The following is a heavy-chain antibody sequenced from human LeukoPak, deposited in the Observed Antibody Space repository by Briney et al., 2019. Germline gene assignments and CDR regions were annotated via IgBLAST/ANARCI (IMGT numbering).Heavy chain of an antibody. CDR2: MYYSGNT. D-gene: IGHD2-2*01. CDR1: GASITSYF. J-gene: IGHJ3*01. Sequence: ASETLSLTCTVSGASITSYFWSWIRQPPGKGLEWIAYMYYSGNTNYNPSLKSRVIISVDKSKNQLSLNLSSVTAADTAVYYCASDTRGAFDLWGQGTMDTVSS. CDR3: ASDTRGAFDL. V-gene: IGHV4-59*01.